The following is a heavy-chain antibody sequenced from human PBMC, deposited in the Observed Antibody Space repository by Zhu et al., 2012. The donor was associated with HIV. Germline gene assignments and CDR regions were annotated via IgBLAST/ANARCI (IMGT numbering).Heavy chain of an antibody. J-gene: IGHJ5*02. V-gene: IGHV4-59*11. Sequence: QVQLQESGPGLVKPSETLSLTCTVSGGSISSHYWSWIRQPPGKGLEWIGYIYYSGSTNYNPSLKSRVTISVDTSKNQFSLKLSSVTAADTAVYYCARSPIAAAGRIRWFDPWGQGTLVTVSS. CDR1: GGSISSHY. CDR2: IYYSGST. D-gene: IGHD6-13*01. CDR3: ARSPIAAAGRIRWFDP.